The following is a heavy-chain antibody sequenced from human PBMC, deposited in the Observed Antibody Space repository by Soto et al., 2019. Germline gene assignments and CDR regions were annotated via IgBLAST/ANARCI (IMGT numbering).Heavy chain of an antibody. D-gene: IGHD3-3*01. V-gene: IGHV4-34*01. CDR1: GGSVNGYH. CDR2: INHTGGT. Sequence: SETLSLTCAVYGGSVNGYHWNWIRQPPGKGLEWIGEINHTGGTHYNPSLKSRVTMSVDTSKNQFSLRLSSVTAADTAIYYCATRITVFGLLIPPFDPWGQGTQVTVSS. CDR3: ATRITVFGLLIPPFDP. J-gene: IGHJ5*02.